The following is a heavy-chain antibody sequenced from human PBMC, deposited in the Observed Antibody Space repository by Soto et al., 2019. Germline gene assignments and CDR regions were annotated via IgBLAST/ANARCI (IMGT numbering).Heavy chain of an antibody. CDR1: GYSFAGYW. J-gene: IGHJ4*02. V-gene: IGHV5-10-1*01. Sequence: GESPKISCKGSGYSFAGYWITWVRQKRGKGREGVGRIDPSDSQTYYSPSFRGHVTISVTKSITTVFVQWSSLRASDTAMYYCARQIYDSDTGPNFQYYFDSWGQGTPVTVSS. CDR2: IDPSDSQT. CDR3: ARQIYDSDTGPNFQYYFDS. D-gene: IGHD3-22*01.